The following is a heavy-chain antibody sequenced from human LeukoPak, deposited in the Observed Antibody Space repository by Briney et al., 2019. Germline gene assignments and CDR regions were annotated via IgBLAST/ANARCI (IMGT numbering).Heavy chain of an antibody. CDR2: IKKEGRDK. J-gene: IGHJ3*02. D-gene: IGHD3-10*01. V-gene: IGHV3-7*03. Sequence: GGSLRLSCGASGFTFSDYWMTWVRQAPGKGLEWVANIKKEGRDKYYLDSVKGRFTISRDNAKRSLFLQMNSLRAEDTAAYFCTRDARGRFDIWGQGTMVTVSS. CDR1: GFTFSDYW. CDR3: TRDARGRFDI.